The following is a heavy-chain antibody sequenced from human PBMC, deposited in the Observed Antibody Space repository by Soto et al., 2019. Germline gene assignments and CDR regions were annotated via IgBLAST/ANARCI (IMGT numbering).Heavy chain of an antibody. CDR3: ARDGAVAGDSNFDY. J-gene: IGHJ4*02. V-gene: IGHV1-3*01. CDR1: GYTFTSYA. CDR2: INGGNGNT. D-gene: IGHD6-19*01. Sequence: ASVKVSCKASGYTFTSYAMHWVRQAPGQRLEWMGWINGGNGNTKYSQKFQGRVTITRDTSASTAYMELSSLRSEDTAVYYCARDGAVAGDSNFDYWGQGTMVTVYS.